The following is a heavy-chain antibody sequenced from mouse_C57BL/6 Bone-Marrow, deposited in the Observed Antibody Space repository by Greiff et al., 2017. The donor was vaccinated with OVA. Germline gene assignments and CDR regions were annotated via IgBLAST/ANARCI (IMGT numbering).Heavy chain of an antibody. Sequence: EVQLVESGPELVKPGASVKISCKASGYSFTGYYMHWVKQSSEKSLEWIGEINPSTGGTSYNQKFKGKATLTVDKASSTAYMQLKSLTSEDSAVYYCARLPTTVYGVDYWGQGTSVTVSS. CDR3: ARLPTTVYGVDY. J-gene: IGHJ4*01. CDR1: GYSFTGYY. V-gene: IGHV1-43*01. CDR2: INPSTGGT. D-gene: IGHD1-1*01.